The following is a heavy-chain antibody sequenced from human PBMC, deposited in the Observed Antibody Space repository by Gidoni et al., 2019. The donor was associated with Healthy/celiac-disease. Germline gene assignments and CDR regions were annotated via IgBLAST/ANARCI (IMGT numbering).Heavy chain of an antibody. CDR1: GGTFSSYT. V-gene: IGHV1-69*02. Sequence: QVQLVQSGAEVKKPGSSVKVSCKASGGTFSSYTISWVRQAPGQGLEWMGRIIPILGIANYAQKVQGRVTITADKSTSTAYMELSSMRSEDTAVYYCASTDKMYYYDSSGLNKYYYYGMDVWGQGTTVTVSS. CDR3: ASTDKMYYYDSSGLNKYYYYGMDV. CDR2: IIPILGIA. D-gene: IGHD3-22*01. J-gene: IGHJ6*02.